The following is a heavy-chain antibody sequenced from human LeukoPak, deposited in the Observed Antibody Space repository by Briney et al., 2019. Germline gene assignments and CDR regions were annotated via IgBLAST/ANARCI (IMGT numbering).Heavy chain of an antibody. CDR2: INTNTGNP. Sequence: ASVKVSCKASGYTFTNYAMNWVRQAPGQGLEWMGWINTNTGNPTYAQGFTGRFVFSLDTSVSTAYLQISSLKAEDTAVYYCARASRPKQWLPPVHWGQGTLVTVSS. CDR1: GYTFTNYA. CDR3: ARASRPKQWLPPVH. D-gene: IGHD6-19*01. V-gene: IGHV7-4-1*02. J-gene: IGHJ4*02.